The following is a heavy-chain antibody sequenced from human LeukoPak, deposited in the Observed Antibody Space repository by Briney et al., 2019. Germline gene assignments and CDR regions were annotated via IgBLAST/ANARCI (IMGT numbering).Heavy chain of an antibody. V-gene: IGHV4-34*01. CDR3: ARAGVGYCSGGSCYSFRRPKDWFDP. D-gene: IGHD2-15*01. Sequence: SETLSLTCAVYGGSFSGYYWSWIRQPPGKGLEWIGEINHSGSTNYNPYLKSRVTISVDTSKNQFPLKLSSVTAADTAVYYCARAGVGYCSGGSCYSFRRPKDWFDPWGQGTLVTVSS. CDR1: GGSFSGYY. J-gene: IGHJ5*02. CDR2: INHSGST.